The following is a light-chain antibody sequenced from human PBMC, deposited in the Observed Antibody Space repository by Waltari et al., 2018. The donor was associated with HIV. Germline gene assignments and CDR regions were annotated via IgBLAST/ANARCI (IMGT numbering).Light chain of an antibody. CDR2: TAT. CDR1: QNIKNY. V-gene: IGKV1-39*01. Sequence: DIQMTQSPSSLSASIGDRVTIACRTSQNIKNYLNWYQQKPGKAPKILIYTATTLQSGVSSRFNGSGSGTDFTLTINDLQPEDFAIYFCQQSYSSPTFGPGTTVDVK. J-gene: IGKJ3*01. CDR3: QQSYSSPT.